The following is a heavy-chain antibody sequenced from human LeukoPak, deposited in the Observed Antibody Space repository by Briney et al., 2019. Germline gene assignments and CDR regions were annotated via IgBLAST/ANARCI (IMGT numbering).Heavy chain of an antibody. CDR3: ARGHAEGYCSGGSCYRWGSNFDY. CDR2: IYYSGSI. V-gene: IGHV4-39*01. CDR1: GGSISSSSYY. Sequence: PSETLSLTCTVSGGSISSSSYYWGWIRQPPGKGLEWIGSIYYSGSIYYNPSLKSRVTISVDTSKNQFSLKLSSVTAADTAVYYCARGHAEGYCSGGSCYRWGSNFDYWGQGTLVTVSS. D-gene: IGHD2-15*01. J-gene: IGHJ4*02.